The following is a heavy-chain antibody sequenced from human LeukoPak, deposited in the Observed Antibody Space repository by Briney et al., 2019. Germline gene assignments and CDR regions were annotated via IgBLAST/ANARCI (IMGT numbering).Heavy chain of an antibody. V-gene: IGHV4-39*01. CDR1: GGSISSSSYY. CDR3: VRRLDLLRYFD. J-gene: IGHJ4*02. CDR2: IYYSGST. D-gene: IGHD3-9*01. Sequence: KTSETLSLTCTVSGGSISSSSYYWGWIRQPPGKGLEWIGSIYYSGSTYYNPSLKSRVTISVDTSKNQFSLKLSSVTAADTAVYYCVRRLDLLRYFDWGQGTLVTVSS.